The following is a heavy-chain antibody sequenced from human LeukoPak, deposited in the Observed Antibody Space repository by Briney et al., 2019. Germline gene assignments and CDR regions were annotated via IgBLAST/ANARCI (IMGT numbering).Heavy chain of an antibody. CDR3: ARGFMGYYYYMDV. CDR1: GYTFTGYY. CDR2: INPNSGGT. J-gene: IGHJ6*03. Sequence: ASVKVSCKASGYTFTGYYMHWVRQAPGQGLEWMGWINPNSGGTDYAQKFQGRVTMTRDTSISTAYMELSRLRSDDTAVYYCARGFMGYYYYMDVWGKGTTVTVSS. V-gene: IGHV1-2*02. D-gene: IGHD3-10*01.